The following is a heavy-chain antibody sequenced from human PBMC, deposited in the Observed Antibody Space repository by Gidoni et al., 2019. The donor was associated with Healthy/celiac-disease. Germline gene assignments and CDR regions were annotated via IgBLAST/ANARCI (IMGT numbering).Heavy chain of an antibody. J-gene: IGHJ4*02. Sequence: EVQLVESGVGLVQPGGSLRLSCSASGFTSSSYAMHWGRHAPGKGLEYVSAISSNGGSTYYADSGKGRFTISRDNSKNTLYLQMSRLRAEDTAVYYCVKDATYDVWSGNFDYWGQGTLVTVSS. CDR3: VKDATYDVWSGNFDY. V-gene: IGHV3-64D*06. D-gene: IGHD3-3*01. CDR2: ISSNGGST. CDR1: GFTSSSYA.